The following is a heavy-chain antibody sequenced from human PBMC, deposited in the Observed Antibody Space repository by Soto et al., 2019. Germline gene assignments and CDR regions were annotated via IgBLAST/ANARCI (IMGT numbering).Heavy chain of an antibody. V-gene: IGHV1-8*01. J-gene: IGHJ6*01. CDR2: MNPNSGNT. Sequence: ASVKVSCKASGYTFTSYDINWVRQATGQGLEWMGWMNPNSGNTGYAQKFQGRVTMTRNTSISTAYMELSSLRSEDTAVYYCARGSNVVYGFYGMDVWGQGTTVNVSS. CDR3: ARGSNVVYGFYGMDV. D-gene: IGHD3-3*01. CDR1: GYTFTSYD.